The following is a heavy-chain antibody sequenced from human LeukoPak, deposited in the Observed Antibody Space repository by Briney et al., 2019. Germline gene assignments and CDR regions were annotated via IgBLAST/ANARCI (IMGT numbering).Heavy chain of an antibody. CDR2: IYSGGST. CDR1: GFTFSSYS. CDR3: ARGYYYGMDV. Sequence: GGSLRLSCAASGFTFSSYSMSWVRQAPGKGLEWVSVIYSGGSTYYADSVKGRFTISRDNSKNTLYLQMNSLRAEDTAVYYCARGYYYGMDVWGQGTTVTVSS. V-gene: IGHV3-66*01. J-gene: IGHJ6*02.